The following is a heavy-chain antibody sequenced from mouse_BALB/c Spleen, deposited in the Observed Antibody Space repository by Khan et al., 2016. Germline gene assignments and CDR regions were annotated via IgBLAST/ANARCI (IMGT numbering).Heavy chain of an antibody. CDR2: ISYSGST. Sequence: VQLKESGPGLVKPSQSLSLTCTVTGYSITSGYGWNWIRQFPGNKLEWMGYISYSGSTNYNPSLKSRISITRDTSKNQFFLQLNSVTTEATATYNCARAGGLIYWGKGTTLTVS. V-gene: IGHV3-2*02. CDR3: ARAGGLIY. D-gene: IGHD2-2*01. J-gene: IGHJ2*01. CDR1: GYSITSGYG.